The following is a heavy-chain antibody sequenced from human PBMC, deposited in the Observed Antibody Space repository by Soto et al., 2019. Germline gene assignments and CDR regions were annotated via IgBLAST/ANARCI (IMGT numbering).Heavy chain of an antibody. J-gene: IGHJ4*02. CDR2: IIPIFGTA. CDR1: GGTFSSYS. CDR3: ARDGGRASGGIAY. D-gene: IGHD1-26*01. V-gene: IGHV1-69*01. Sequence: QVQLVQSGAEVKKPGSSVKVSCKASGGTFSSYSINWVRQAPGQGLEWMGEIIPIFGTANYAQNCQGRVTKCAGGSNRTDYLEPRRPGSEGKAVFFWARDGGRASGGIAYWGQGTLVT.